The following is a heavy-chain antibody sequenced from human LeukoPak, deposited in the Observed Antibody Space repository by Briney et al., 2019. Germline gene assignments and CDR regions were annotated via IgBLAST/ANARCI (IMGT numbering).Heavy chain of an antibody. Sequence: GGSLRLSCAASGFTFSSDVMSWVRQAPGKGLEWVSAISGSGGRTYYADSVKGRFTISRDNAKNTLYLQMNSLRAEDTAVYYCAREGIWAAFDYWGQGTLVTVSS. D-gene: IGHD6-13*01. CDR3: AREGIWAAFDY. CDR2: ISGSGGRT. CDR1: GFTFSSDV. J-gene: IGHJ4*02. V-gene: IGHV3-23*01.